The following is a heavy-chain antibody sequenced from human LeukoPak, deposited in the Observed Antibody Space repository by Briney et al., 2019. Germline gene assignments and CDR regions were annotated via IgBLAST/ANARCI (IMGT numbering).Heavy chain of an antibody. CDR1: GGSISSGGYY. CDR2: IYYSGST. CDR3: ARGSRGSGSINY. Sequence: PSQTLSLTCTVSGGSISSGGYYWSWIRQHPGKGLEWIGYIYYSGSTYYNPSLKSRVTISVDTSKNQFSLKLSSVTAADTAVYYCARGSRGSGSINYWGQGTLVTVSS. J-gene: IGHJ4*02. V-gene: IGHV4-31*03. D-gene: IGHD3-10*01.